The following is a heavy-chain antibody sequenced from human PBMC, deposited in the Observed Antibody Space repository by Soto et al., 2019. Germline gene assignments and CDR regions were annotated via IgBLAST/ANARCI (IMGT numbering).Heavy chain of an antibody. CDR2: ISGSGGST. CDR3: AKGGYCSGGSCYLFFDC. Sequence: EVQLLESGGGLVQPGGSLRLSCAASGFTFSSYAMSWVRQAPGKGLEWVSAISGSGGSTYYADSVKGRFTISRDNSKNTLYLQMNSLSAGDTAVYYCAKGGYCSGGSCYLFFDCWGQGTLVTVSS. D-gene: IGHD2-15*01. V-gene: IGHV3-23*01. CDR1: GFTFSSYA. J-gene: IGHJ4*02.